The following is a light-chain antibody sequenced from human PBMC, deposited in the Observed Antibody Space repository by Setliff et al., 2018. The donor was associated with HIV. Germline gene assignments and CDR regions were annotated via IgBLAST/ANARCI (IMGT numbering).Light chain of an antibody. CDR1: TSNIGSNT. Sequence: QSVLTQPPSASGTPGQRVNISCSGSTSNIGSNTVSWYQQLPGTAPKLLIYSLSQRPSGVPDRFSGSKSGTLASLAISGLQSEDEAHYYCATWDDRLRGPVFGGGTKVTVL. J-gene: IGLJ2*01. CDR3: ATWDDRLRGPV. CDR2: SLS. V-gene: IGLV1-44*01.